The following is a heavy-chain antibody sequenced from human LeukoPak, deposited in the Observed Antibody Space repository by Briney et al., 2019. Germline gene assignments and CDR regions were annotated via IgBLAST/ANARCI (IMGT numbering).Heavy chain of an antibody. D-gene: IGHD1-26*01. CDR2: MNPNSGNT. CDR1: GYTFTSYD. Sequence: ASVKVSCKASGYTFTSYDINWVRQATGQGLEWMGWMNPNSGNTGYAQKLQGRVTMTRNTSISTAYMELSSLRSEDTAVYYCARWVSGSFAEYGMDVWGQGTTVTVSS. J-gene: IGHJ6*02. V-gene: IGHV1-8*01. CDR3: ARWVSGSFAEYGMDV.